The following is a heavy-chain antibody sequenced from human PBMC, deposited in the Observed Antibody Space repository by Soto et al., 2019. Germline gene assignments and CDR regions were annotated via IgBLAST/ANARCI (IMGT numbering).Heavy chain of an antibody. CDR1: GFTFSSYA. CDR3: ARKGPPRDAFDI. CDR2: VLGGGGST. Sequence: EVQLLESGGGLVHPGGSLRLSCAASGFTFSSYAMSWVRQTPGKGLEWVSGVLGGGGSTFYADSVKGRFTISRDNSKNTLYVQMNSLRAEDTAIYYCARKGPPRDAFDIWGQGTMVTVSS. J-gene: IGHJ3*02. V-gene: IGHV3-23*01.